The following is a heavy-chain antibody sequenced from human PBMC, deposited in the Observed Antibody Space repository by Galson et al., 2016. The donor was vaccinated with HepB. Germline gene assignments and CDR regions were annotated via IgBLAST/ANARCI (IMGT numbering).Heavy chain of an antibody. D-gene: IGHD2-15*01. CDR3: AKLEGGLTYYGMDV. Sequence: SLRLSCAASGFTFSSYAMSWVRQAPGKGLEWVSGMRNSGGRTYYADSVNGRFTISRDNSKNTLYLQMNSLRAEDTAVYYCAKLEGGLTYYGMDVWGHGTTVTVSS. J-gene: IGHJ6*02. V-gene: IGHV3-23*01. CDR1: GFTFSSYA. CDR2: MRNSGGRT.